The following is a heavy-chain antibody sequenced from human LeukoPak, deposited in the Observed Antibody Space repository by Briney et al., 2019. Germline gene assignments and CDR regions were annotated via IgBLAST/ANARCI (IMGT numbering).Heavy chain of an antibody. D-gene: IGHD3-10*01. V-gene: IGHV4-59*01. Sequence: SETLSLTCTVAGGSISSYYWSWIRQPPGKGPEWIGYIYYSGSTNYNPSLKSRVTISVDTSKNQFSLKLSSVTAADTAVYYCARGSGSYFWFDPWGQGTLVTVSS. CDR3: ARGSGSYFWFDP. CDR2: IYYSGST. CDR1: GGSISSYY. J-gene: IGHJ5*02.